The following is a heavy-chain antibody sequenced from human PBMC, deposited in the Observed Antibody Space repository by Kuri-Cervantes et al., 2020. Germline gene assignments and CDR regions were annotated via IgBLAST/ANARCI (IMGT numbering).Heavy chain of an antibody. CDR1: GFTFSSYS. CDR2: ISSSSSYI. D-gene: IGHD3-9*01. CDR3: ARPGPLRYFD. V-gene: IGHV3-21*01. Sequence: GGSLRLSCAASGFTFSSYSMNWVRQAPGKGLEWVSSISSSSSYIYYADSVKGRFTISRDNAKNSLYLQINSLRAEDTAVYYCARPGPLRYFDWGQGTLVTVSS. J-gene: IGHJ4*02.